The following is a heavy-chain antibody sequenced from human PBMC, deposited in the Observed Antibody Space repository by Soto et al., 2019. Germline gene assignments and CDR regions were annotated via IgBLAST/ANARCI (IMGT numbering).Heavy chain of an antibody. Sequence: SETLSLTCTVSGGSISSYYWSWIRQPPGKGLEWIGYIYYSGSTNYNPSHKSRDTISVDTSKNQISLKLSSVTAADTTEYYCGRVFPPFWSGYYDASGYYYYMDVWGKGTTVTVSS. CDR3: GRVFPPFWSGYYDASGYYYYMDV. J-gene: IGHJ6*03. CDR1: GGSISSYY. D-gene: IGHD3-3*01. V-gene: IGHV4-59*01. CDR2: IYYSGST.